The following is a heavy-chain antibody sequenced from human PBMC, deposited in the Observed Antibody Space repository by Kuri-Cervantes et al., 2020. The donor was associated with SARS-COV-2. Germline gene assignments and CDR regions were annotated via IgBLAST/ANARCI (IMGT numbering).Heavy chain of an antibody. D-gene: IGHD3-3*01. CDR2: IYHSGST. V-gene: IGHV4-30-2*01. CDR3: ARDQDAGVVIFSSSGVDV. J-gene: IGHJ6*02. CDR1: GGSISSGGYS. Sequence: LRLSCAVSGGSISSGGYSWSWIRQPPGKGLEWIGYIYHSGSTYYNPSLKSRVAISVDRSKNQFSLKLSSVTAADTAVYYCARDQDAGVVIFSSSGVDVWGQGTTVTVSS.